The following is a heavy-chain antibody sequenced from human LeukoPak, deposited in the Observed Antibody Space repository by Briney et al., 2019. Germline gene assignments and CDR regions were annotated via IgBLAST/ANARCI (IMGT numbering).Heavy chain of an antibody. CDR2: INPSGGST. V-gene: IGHV1-46*01. J-gene: IGHJ6*02. Sequence: ASVKVSCKASGYTFTSYYIHWVREAPGQGLEWMGIINPSGGSTSYAQKFQGRVTMTRDTSTSTVYMEVSSLRSEDTAVYYCARRNYYYYGMVVWGQGTTVTVSS. CDR3: ARRNYYYYGMVV. CDR1: GYTFTSYY.